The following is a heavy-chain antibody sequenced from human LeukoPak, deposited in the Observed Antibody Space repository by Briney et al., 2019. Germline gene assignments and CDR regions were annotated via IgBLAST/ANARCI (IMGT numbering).Heavy chain of an antibody. D-gene: IGHD3-10*01. CDR1: GYTFTGYY. J-gene: IGHJ4*02. CDR2: MNPNSGGT. CDR3: VRGANIYGSRRDYFDY. V-gene: IGHV1-2*02. Sequence: ASVKVSCKASGYTFTGYYMHWVRQAPGQGLEWMGWMNPNSGGTKYAQKIQGRVTMTRDTSISTAYMELSRLRSDDTAVYYCVRGANIYGSRRDYFDYWGQGTLVTVSS.